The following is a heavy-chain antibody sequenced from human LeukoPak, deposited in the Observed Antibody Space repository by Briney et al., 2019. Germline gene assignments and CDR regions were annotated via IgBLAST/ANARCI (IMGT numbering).Heavy chain of an antibody. V-gene: IGHV3-21*01. Sequence: GGSLRLSCAASGFTFSSYSMNWVRQTPGKGLEWVSSISTSSSYIYYADSVKGRFTISRDNVKNSVYLQMNSLRAEDTVVYYCARDSGFWSGLQDYWGQGTLVTVSS. CDR1: GFTFSSYS. CDR2: ISTSSSYI. CDR3: ARDSGFWSGLQDY. D-gene: IGHD3-3*01. J-gene: IGHJ4*02.